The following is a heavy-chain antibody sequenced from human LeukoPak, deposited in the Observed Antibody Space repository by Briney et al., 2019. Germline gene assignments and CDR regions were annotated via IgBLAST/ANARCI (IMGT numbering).Heavy chain of an antibody. CDR1: GGSISSSSYY. J-gene: IGHJ4*02. D-gene: IGHD1-26*01. CDR3: ARDPGTYYVLYYFDY. V-gene: IGHV4-39*07. Sequence: SETLSLTCTVSGGSISSSSYYWGWIRQPPGKGLEWIGSIYYSGSTYYNPSLKSRVTISVDTSKNQFSLKLSSVTAADTAVYYCARDPGTYYVLYYFDYWGQGTLVTVS. CDR2: IYYSGST.